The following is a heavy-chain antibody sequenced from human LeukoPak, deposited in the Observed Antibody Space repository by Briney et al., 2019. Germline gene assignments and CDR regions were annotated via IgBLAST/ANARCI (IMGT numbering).Heavy chain of an antibody. CDR3: AKDGKWLQSYFDY. CDR2: IWYDGSDK. Sequence: GGSLRLSCAASGFTFSNAWMSWVRQAPGKGLEWVAVIWYDGSDKYYVDSVKGRFTISRDNSKNTLYLQMNSLRAEDTAVYYCAKDGKWLQSYFDYWGQGTLVTVSS. V-gene: IGHV3-33*06. CDR1: GFTFSNAW. J-gene: IGHJ4*01. D-gene: IGHD5-24*01.